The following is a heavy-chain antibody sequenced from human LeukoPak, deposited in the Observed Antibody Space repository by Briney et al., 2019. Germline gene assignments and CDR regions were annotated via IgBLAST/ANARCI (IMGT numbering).Heavy chain of an antibody. Sequence: ASVKVSCKVSGYTLTELSMHWVRQAPGKGLEWMGGFDPEDGETIYAQKFQGRVTMTEDTSTDIAYMELSSLRSEDTAVYYCATETGSCCTNGVCYKPNWFDPWGQGTLVTVSS. V-gene: IGHV1-24*01. J-gene: IGHJ5*02. D-gene: IGHD2-8*01. CDR1: GYTLTELS. CDR3: ATETGSCCTNGVCYKPNWFDP. CDR2: FDPEDGET.